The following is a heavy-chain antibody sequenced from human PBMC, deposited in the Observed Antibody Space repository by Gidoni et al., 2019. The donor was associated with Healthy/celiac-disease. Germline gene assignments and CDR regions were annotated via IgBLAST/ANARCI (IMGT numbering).Heavy chain of an antibody. CDR2: IWYDGSNK. J-gene: IGHJ4*02. V-gene: IGHV3-33*01. CDR3: ARYTTVAGTGNIDY. Sequence: QVPLVESGGGVVQAGRSLRLSCAASGFPFSSYGMHWVRQAPGKGLEWVAVIWYDGSNKYYADSVKGRFTISRDNSKNTLYLQMNSLRAEDTAVYYCARYTTVAGTGNIDYWGQGTLVTVSS. CDR1: GFPFSSYG. D-gene: IGHD6-19*01.